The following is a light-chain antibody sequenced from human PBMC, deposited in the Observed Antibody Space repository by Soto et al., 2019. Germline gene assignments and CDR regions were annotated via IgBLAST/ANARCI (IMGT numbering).Light chain of an antibody. CDR3: TSYVGSNIWV. J-gene: IGLJ3*02. CDR1: SSDVGAYKY. V-gene: IGLV2-8*01. Sequence: QSVLTQPPSASGSPGQSVTISCIGTSSDVGAYKYVSWYQQYPGKATKLMIYEVSKRPSGVPDRFSGSKSGNTASLTVSGLQAEDEADYYCTSYVGSNIWVFGGGTKVTVL. CDR2: EVS.